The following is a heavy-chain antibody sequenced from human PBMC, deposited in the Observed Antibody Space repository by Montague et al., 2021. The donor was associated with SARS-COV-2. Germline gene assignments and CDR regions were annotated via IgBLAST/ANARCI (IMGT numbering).Heavy chain of an antibody. Sequence: ETLSLTCIVSGGFISDSYYWAWIRQAPGKGLEWLGSLYRSGSVXSNPXXXSRVSISVDKSKNHFSLRLTSATAAETAVYYCVRGAEEAHFAMDVWGQGTTVTVSS. D-gene: IGHD3-10*01. CDR1: GGFISDSYY. J-gene: IGHJ6*02. CDR2: LYRSGSV. V-gene: IGHV4-39*02. CDR3: VRGAEEAHFAMDV.